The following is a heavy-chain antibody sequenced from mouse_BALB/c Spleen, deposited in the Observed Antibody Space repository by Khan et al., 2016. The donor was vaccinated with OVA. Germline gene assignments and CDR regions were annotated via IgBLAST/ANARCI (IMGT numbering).Heavy chain of an antibody. CDR3: AIRDYFDY. Sequence: QIQLVQSGPELVRPGVSVTISCKGSGYTFTDYSMHWVKQSHAKSLEWIGVISTDSVNTNYNQKFKGKATLTVDKSSSTAYMELARMTSEDSAIYYCAIRDYFDYWGQGTTLTVSS. CDR2: ISTDSVNT. J-gene: IGHJ2*01. CDR1: GYTFTDYS. V-gene: IGHV1S137*01.